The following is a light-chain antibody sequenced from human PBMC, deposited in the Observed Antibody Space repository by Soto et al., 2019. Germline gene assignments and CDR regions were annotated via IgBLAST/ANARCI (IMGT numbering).Light chain of an antibody. J-gene: IGKJ1*01. CDR2: GAS. V-gene: IGKV3-20*01. CDR3: QQYGGSTRK. Sequence: IVLTQSPGTLSLSPGERATLSCRASQSVTTQLAWYQQKPGQAPRLIIHGASSRATGVPDRITGSGSGTDFTLSISRLEPEDFAVYYCQQYGGSTRKFGQGTKVDTK. CDR1: QSVTTQ.